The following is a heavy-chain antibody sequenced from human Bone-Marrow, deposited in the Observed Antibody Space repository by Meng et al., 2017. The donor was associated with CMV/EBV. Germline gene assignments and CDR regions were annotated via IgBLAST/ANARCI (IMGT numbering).Heavy chain of an antibody. J-gene: IGHJ4*02. CDR3: AHRRSTAGQFDY. CDR1: GFSLTTRGVG. D-gene: IGHD6-13*01. V-gene: IGHV2-5*01. CDR2: IYWNDDT. Sequence: CSFSGFSLTTRGVGVGWLRQPPGEVLDWLALIYWNDDTRYSPSLKSRLAITKDTSNIQVALSMTNVDPLDTATYYYAHRRSTAGQFDYWGQGILVTVSS.